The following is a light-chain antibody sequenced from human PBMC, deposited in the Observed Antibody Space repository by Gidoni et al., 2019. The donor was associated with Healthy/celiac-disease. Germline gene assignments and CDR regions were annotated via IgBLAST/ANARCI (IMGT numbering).Light chain of an antibody. CDR2: AAS. CDR1: QCISNY. J-gene: IGKJ2*01. Sequence: DIQMTQSPSSLSASVGDRVTIACRASQCISNYLAWFHQKPVKVPKLLIYAASTLQVGVPSLFSGSGSGTDFTLTISSLQPEDFATYSCQKFNSHPHFGPGTKLEIK. CDR3: QKFNSHPH. V-gene: IGKV1-27*01.